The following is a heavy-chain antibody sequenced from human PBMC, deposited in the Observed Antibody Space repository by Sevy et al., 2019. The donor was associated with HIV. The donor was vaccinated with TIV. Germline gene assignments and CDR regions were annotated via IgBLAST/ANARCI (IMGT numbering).Heavy chain of an antibody. J-gene: IGHJ4*02. D-gene: IGHD6-19*01. V-gene: IGHV4-34*01. CDR3: ARIQLSGWRLDY. Sequence: SETLSLTCAVYGGSFSGYYWSWIRQPPGKGLEWIGKIDHGGSTKYNPSLKSRVTISVDTSKNQFSPKLNSVTAADTAVYYCARIQLSGWRLDYWGQGTLVTVSS. CDR1: GGSFSGYY. CDR2: IDHGGST.